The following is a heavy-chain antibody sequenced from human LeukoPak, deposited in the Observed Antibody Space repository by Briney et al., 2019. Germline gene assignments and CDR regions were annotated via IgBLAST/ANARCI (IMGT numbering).Heavy chain of an antibody. D-gene: IGHD1-7*01. V-gene: IGHV1-69*04. CDR3: ARSDNWNYGHDAFDI. CDR1: GGTFSSYA. J-gene: IGHJ3*02. Sequence: ASVKVSCKASGGTFSSYAISWVRQAPGQGLEWMGRIIPILGIANYAQKFQGRVTITADKSTSTAYMELSSLRSEDTAVYYCARSDNWNYGHDAFDIWGQGTMVTVSS. CDR2: IIPILGIA.